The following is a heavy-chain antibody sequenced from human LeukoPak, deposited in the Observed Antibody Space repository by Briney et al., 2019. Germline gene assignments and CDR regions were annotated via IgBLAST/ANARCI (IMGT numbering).Heavy chain of an antibody. V-gene: IGHV4-39*07. J-gene: IGHJ4*02. CDR3: ARGPRSYYDSSGYYQTYYFDY. D-gene: IGHD3-22*01. CDR2: IYYSGST. Sequence: SETLSLTCTVSGDSISKNSFYWGWIRQPPGKGLEWIASIYYSGSTYYNPSLKSRVTISVDTSKNQFSLKLSSVTAADTAVYYCARGPRSYYDSSGYYQTYYFDYWGQGTLVTVSS. CDR1: GDSISKNSFY.